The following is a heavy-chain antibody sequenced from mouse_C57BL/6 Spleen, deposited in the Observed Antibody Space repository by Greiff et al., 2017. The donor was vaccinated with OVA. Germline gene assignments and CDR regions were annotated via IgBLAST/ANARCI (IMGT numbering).Heavy chain of an antibody. CDR3: ARFGSYYGSSSFAY. Sequence: VQLQQSGPELVKPGASVKISCKASGYTFTDYYMNWVKQSHGKSLEWIGDINPNNGGTSYNQKFKGKATLTVDKSSSTAYMELRSLTSADSAVYYCARFGSYYGSSSFAYWGQGTLVTVSA. CDR2: INPNNGGT. D-gene: IGHD1-1*01. J-gene: IGHJ3*01. V-gene: IGHV1-26*01. CDR1: GYTFTDYY.